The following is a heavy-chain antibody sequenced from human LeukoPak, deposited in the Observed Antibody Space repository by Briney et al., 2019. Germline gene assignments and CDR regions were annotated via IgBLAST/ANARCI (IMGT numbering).Heavy chain of an antibody. CDR2: MYTSGST. CDR1: GASVSIYY. J-gene: IGHJ4*02. V-gene: IGHV4-4*07. D-gene: IGHD5-18*01. CDR3: ASIALGFSYAYLDH. Sequence: PSETLSLTCTVSGASVSIYYWSWIRQPAGKGLEWIGRMYTSGSTDYNPSLKSRVTMSVDTSKNQFSLKVTSVTAADTAVYYCASIALGFSYAYLDHWGQGTLVTVSS.